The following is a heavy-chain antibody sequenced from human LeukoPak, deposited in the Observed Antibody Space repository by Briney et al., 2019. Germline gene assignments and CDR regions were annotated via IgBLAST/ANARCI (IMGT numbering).Heavy chain of an antibody. Sequence: SETLSLTCSVSGDSITSSGYYWSWFRQPSGKGLEWIGFVYPKGTTFYNPSLESRVTISVDTSKNQFSLKLSSVTAADTAVYYCARDSGYGSWYFDLWGRGTLVTVSS. D-gene: IGHD5-12*01. CDR2: VYPKGTT. V-gene: IGHV4-30-2*01. CDR1: GDSITSSGYY. J-gene: IGHJ2*01. CDR3: ARDSGYGSWYFDL.